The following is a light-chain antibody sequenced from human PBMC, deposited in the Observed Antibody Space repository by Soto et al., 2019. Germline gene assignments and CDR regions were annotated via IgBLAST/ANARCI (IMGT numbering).Light chain of an antibody. CDR3: QQYGSSLFT. CDR1: QSVSSSY. J-gene: IGKJ4*02. V-gene: IGKV3-20*01. Sequence: EIVLTQSPGTLSLSPGERATLSCRASQSVSSSYLAWYQQKPGQAPRLHIYGAASRATGIPDRFSGSGSGTDVTLTISRLEPEDFAVYYCQQYGSSLFTFGGGNKVEI. CDR2: GAA.